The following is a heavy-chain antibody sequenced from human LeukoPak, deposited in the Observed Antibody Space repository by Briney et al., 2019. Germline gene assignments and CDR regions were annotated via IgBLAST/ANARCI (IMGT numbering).Heavy chain of an antibody. Sequence: SVKVSYKASGGTFSSCAISWVRQAPGQGLEWMGGIIPIFGTANYAQKFQGRVTITTDESTSTAYMELSSLRSEDTAVYYCARGPREVAYYDSSGHVLGWFDPWGQGTLVTVSS. J-gene: IGHJ5*02. CDR1: GGTFSSCA. V-gene: IGHV1-69*05. CDR3: ARGPREVAYYDSSGHVLGWFDP. D-gene: IGHD3-22*01. CDR2: IIPIFGTA.